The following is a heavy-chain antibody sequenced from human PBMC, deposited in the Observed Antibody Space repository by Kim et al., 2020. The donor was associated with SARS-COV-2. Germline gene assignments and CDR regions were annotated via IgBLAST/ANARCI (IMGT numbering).Heavy chain of an antibody. V-gene: IGHV4-61*02. D-gene: IGHD1-26*01. Sequence: SETLSLTCTVSGGSISSGSYYWSWIRQPAGKGLEWIGRTYTSWSTNYNPSLKSRVTISVDTSKNQFSLKLSSVTAADTAVYYCARWESGYYYNYGMDVWGQGTTVTVSS. CDR2: TYTSWST. CDR3: ARWESGYYYNYGMDV. J-gene: IGHJ6*02. CDR1: GGSISSGSYY.